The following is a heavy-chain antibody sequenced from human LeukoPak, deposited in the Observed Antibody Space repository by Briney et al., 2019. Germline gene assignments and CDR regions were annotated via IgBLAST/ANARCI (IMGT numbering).Heavy chain of an antibody. CDR1: GFIFGDYW. D-gene: IGHD2-2*01. CDR3: ASGAQIVVTPSAQARPGPSGVDY. V-gene: IGHV3-7*01. J-gene: IGHJ4*02. Sequence: PGGSLRLSCAASGFIFGDYWMSWVRQAPGKGLEWVANIKQDGSQIYYVDSVKGRFTISRDNAKDSLFLQVNSLRAEDTALYYCASGAQIVVTPSAQARPGPSGVDYLGQGTLVTVSS. CDR2: IKQDGSQI.